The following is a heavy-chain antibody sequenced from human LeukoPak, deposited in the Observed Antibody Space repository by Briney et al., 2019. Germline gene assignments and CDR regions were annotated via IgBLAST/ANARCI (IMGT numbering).Heavy chain of an antibody. Sequence: GGSLRLSCAASGFTFDDHGMTWVRQAPGKGLEWVSGINWNGGTTGYADSVKGRFTISRDNAKNSLYLQMNSLRAEDTALYYCARAVAGAFYYYYMDVWGKGTTVTVSS. J-gene: IGHJ6*03. CDR1: GFTFDDHG. V-gene: IGHV3-20*04. CDR2: INWNGGTT. D-gene: IGHD6-19*01. CDR3: ARAVAGAFYYYYMDV.